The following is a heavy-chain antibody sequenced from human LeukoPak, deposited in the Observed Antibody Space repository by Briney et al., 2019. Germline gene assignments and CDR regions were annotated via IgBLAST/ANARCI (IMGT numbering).Heavy chain of an antibody. D-gene: IGHD2-2*01. Sequence: SETLSLTCAVYGGSFSGYYWSWIRQPPGKGLEWIGEINHSGSTNYNPSLKSRVTISVDTSKNQFSLKLSSVTAADTAVCYCVRDSSIVVVPANYGMDVWGQGTTVTVSS. J-gene: IGHJ6*02. V-gene: IGHV4-34*01. CDR1: GGSFSGYY. CDR3: VRDSSIVVVPANYGMDV. CDR2: INHSGST.